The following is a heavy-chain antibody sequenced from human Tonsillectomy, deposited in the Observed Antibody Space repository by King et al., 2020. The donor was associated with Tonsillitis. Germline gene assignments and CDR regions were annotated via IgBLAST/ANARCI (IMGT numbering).Heavy chain of an antibody. CDR3: AQQLVGQYFQH. CDR1: GYTFTSYY. Sequence: QLVQSGAEVKKPGASVKVSCKASGYTFTSYYMNWGRQAPGQGLEWMGIINPSGGSTSYAHKFQGRVTMTRCTSTSTVYMELSSLRSEDTAVYYCAQQLVGQYFQHWGQGTLVTVSS. J-gene: IGHJ1*01. CDR2: INPSGGST. D-gene: IGHD6-13*01. V-gene: IGHV1-46*01.